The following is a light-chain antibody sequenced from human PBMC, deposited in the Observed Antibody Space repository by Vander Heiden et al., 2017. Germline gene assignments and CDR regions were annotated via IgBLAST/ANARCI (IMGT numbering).Light chain of an antibody. V-gene: IGKV1-39*01. CDR2: AAS. CDR1: QSISSY. J-gene: IGKJ4*01. CDR3: QQSYSTPRALT. Sequence: DIQMTQSPSSLSASVGDRVTITCRASQSISSYLNWYQQKPGKAPKLLIYAASSLQSGVPSRFSGSGSGTDFTLTISSLQPEDFATYYCQQSYSTPRALTFGGGTKVKIK.